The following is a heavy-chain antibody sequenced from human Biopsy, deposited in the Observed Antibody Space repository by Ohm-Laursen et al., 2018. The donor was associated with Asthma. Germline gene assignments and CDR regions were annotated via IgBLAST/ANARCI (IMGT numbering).Heavy chain of an antibody. CDR3: ARIKIRIGAGTDRYFDL. J-gene: IGHJ2*01. D-gene: IGHD3-16*01. V-gene: IGHV1-2*06. CDR1: GYPFTDYY. Sequence: SSVKVSCKASGYPFTDYYVHWVRQAPGLGLEWMGRIDPNSGGTNYAQKFLGRVTMTRDTSVNTAFMVLSRLRSDDTAVYYCARIKIRIGAGTDRYFDLWGRGTLVTVSS. CDR2: IDPNSGGT.